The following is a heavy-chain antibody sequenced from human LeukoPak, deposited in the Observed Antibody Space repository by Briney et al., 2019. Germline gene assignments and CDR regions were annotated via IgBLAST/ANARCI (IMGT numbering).Heavy chain of an antibody. CDR3: ARDYVDDIPMIKDY. CDR1: GYTFTSYH. D-gene: IGHD2-8*01. J-gene: IGHJ4*02. CDR2: INLSGGST. V-gene: IGHV1-46*01. Sequence: ASVTVSCTASGYTFTSYHMHWVRQAPGQGLEWMGKINLSGGSTTYAQKFQGRVTMTRDTSTSTVYMELSSLRSEDTAVYYCARDYVDDIPMIKDYWGQGTLVTVSS.